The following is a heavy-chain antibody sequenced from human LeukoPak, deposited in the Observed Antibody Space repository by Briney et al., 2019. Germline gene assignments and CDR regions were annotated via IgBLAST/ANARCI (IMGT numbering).Heavy chain of an antibody. CDR3: ARGNRDCSGGSCEPFGMYYYGMDV. Sequence: GGSLRLSCAASGFTFSSYSMNWVRQAPGKGLEWVSSISSSSSYIYYADSVKGRFTISRDNAKNSLYLQMNSLRAEDTAVYYCARGNRDCSGGSCEPFGMYYYGMDVWGQGTTVTVSS. CDR1: GFTFSSYS. CDR2: ISSSSSYI. V-gene: IGHV3-21*01. J-gene: IGHJ6*02. D-gene: IGHD2-15*01.